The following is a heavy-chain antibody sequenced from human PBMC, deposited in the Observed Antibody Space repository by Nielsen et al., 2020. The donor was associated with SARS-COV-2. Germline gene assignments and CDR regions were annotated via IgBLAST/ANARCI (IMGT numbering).Heavy chain of an antibody. CDR3: ARGISASGRTAFDP. Sequence: WVRQAPGQGLEWMGGIIPIFGTANYAQKFQGRVTITADKSTSTAYMELVNLRSEDAAVYFCARGISASGRTAFDPWGQGTLVTVSS. CDR2: IIPIFGTA. D-gene: IGHD6-13*01. V-gene: IGHV1-69*06. J-gene: IGHJ5*02.